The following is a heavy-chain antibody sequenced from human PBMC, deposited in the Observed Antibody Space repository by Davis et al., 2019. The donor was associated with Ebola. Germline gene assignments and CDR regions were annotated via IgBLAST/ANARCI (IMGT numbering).Heavy chain of an antibody. CDR2: ISAYNGNT. Sequence: ASVKVSCKASGYTFTSYGISWVRQAPGQGLEWMGWISAYNGNTNYAQKLQGRVTMTTDTSTSTAYMELRSLRSDDTAVYYCARSDQTYYDFWSGYERSYYGMDVWGQGTTVTVS. CDR3: ARSDQTYYDFWSGYERSYYGMDV. CDR1: GYTFTSYG. D-gene: IGHD3-3*01. J-gene: IGHJ6*02. V-gene: IGHV1-18*01.